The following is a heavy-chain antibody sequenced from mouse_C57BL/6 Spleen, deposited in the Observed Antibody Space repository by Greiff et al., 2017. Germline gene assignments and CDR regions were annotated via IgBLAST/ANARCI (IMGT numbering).Heavy chain of an antibody. CDR3: ARRRLPYAMDY. V-gene: IGHV1-55*01. CDR1: GYTFTSYW. J-gene: IGHJ4*01. CDR2: IYPGSGST. Sequence: QVQLKQSGAELVKPGASVKMSCKASGYTFTSYWITWVKQRPGQGLEWIGDIYPGSGSTNYNEKFKSKATLTVDTSSSTAYMQLSSLTSEDSAVYYWARRRLPYAMDYWGQGTSVTVSS. D-gene: IGHD2-2*01.